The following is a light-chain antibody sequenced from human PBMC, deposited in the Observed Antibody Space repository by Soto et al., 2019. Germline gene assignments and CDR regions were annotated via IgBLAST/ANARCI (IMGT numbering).Light chain of an antibody. CDR1: QSVSSN. CDR2: GAS. V-gene: IGKV3-15*01. CDR3: QQYNNWPPDT. Sequence: VMPQSPATLSVAPGERATLSCRASQSVSSNLAWYQQKPGQAPRLLIYGASTRATGIPARFSGSGSGTEFTLTISSLKSEDFAVYYCQQYNNWPPDTFGQGTKVDIK. J-gene: IGKJ1*01.